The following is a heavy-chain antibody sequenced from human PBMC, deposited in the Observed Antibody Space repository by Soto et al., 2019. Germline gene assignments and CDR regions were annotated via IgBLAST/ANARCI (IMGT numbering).Heavy chain of an antibody. J-gene: IGHJ6*02. Sequence: QVPLVQSGAEVKKPGSSVKVSCKASGGTFSSYAISWVRQAPGQGLEWMGGIIPISGTANYAQKFQGRVTITADESTSTAYMELSSLRSEDTAVYYCARSQGSSTSLEIYFYYYYGMDVWRQGTTVTVCS. CDR2: IIPISGTA. D-gene: IGHD2-2*01. V-gene: IGHV1-69*01. CDR1: GGTFSSYA. CDR3: ARSQGSSTSLEIYFYYYYGMDV.